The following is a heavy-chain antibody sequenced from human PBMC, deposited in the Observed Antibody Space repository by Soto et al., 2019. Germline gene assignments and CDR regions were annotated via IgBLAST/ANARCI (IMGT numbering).Heavy chain of an antibody. D-gene: IGHD6-13*01. CDR2: IWYDGSYK. V-gene: IGHV3-33*01. J-gene: IGHJ5*02. CDR3: ARWAGRSSSVRFDP. CDR1: GFTFSHYC. Sequence: QVQLVESGGGVGQPGRSLRLYCVASGFTFSHYCRNWVRQAPGKGLEWVAVIWYDGSYKYYADSVKGRFTISRDNSKNTLYLQMSSLRAEDTAVYYCARWAGRSSSVRFDPWGQGTLVTVSS.